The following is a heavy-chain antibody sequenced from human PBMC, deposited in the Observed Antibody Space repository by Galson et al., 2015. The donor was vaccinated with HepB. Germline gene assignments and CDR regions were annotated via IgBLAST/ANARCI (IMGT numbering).Heavy chain of an antibody. CDR1: GYTFTSYG. CDR3: ARLTDKTHIPLLDP. J-gene: IGHJ5*02. D-gene: IGHD2-21*01. CDR2: ISAYNGNT. Sequence: SVKVSCKASGYTFTSYGISWVRQAPGQGLEWMGWISAYNGNTNYAQKLQGRVTMTTDTSTSTAYMELRSLRSDDTAVYYCARLTDKTHIPLLDPWGQGTLVTVSS. V-gene: IGHV1-18*01.